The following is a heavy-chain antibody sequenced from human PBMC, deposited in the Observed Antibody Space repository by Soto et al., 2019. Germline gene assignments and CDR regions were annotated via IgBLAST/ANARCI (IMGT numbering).Heavy chain of an antibody. J-gene: IGHJ3*02. CDR1: GYPVTAYY. Sequence: QLHLVQSGAVVKKPGASVTVSCSASGYPVTAYYMHWVRQAPGRGLEWMGGINPATGAAKYTQTFPGRVTKARDTATSTGCLELGRLTSEETAGFYLGGGGGVGVAGSAAFDMWGQGTLVTVSS. V-gene: IGHV1-2*02. CDR3: GGGGGVGVAGSAAFDM. D-gene: IGHD3-3*01. CDR2: INPATGAA.